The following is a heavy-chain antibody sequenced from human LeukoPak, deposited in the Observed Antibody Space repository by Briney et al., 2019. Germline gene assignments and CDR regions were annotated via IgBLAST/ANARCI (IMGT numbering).Heavy chain of an antibody. D-gene: IGHD3-3*01. Sequence: SETLSLTCAGYGGSFRGYYWSWIRQPPGKGLEWIGEINHSGSTNYNPSLKSRVTISVDRSKNQFYLKLSSVTAADTAVYYCARSWRPDPFDYWGQGTLVTVSS. J-gene: IGHJ4*02. CDR3: ARSWRPDPFDY. CDR2: INHSGST. V-gene: IGHV4-34*01. CDR1: GGSFRGYY.